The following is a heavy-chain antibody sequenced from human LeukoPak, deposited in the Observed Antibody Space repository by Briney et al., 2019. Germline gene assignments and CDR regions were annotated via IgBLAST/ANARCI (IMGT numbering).Heavy chain of an antibody. V-gene: IGHV3-30*18. CDR3: AKEGSYYFDY. D-gene: IGHD2-15*01. Sequence: QPGGSLRLSCAASGFTFSSYGMHWVRQAPGKGLEWVAVISYDGSNKYYADSVKGRFTISRDNSKNTLYLQMNSLRAEDTAVYYCAKEGSYYFDYWGQGTLVTVSS. CDR2: ISYDGSNK. J-gene: IGHJ4*02. CDR1: GFTFSSYG.